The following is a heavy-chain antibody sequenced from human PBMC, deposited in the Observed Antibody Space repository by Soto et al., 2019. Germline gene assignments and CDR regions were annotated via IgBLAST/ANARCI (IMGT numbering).Heavy chain of an antibody. CDR1: GFTFSSYS. V-gene: IGHV3-21*01. CDR2: ISSSSSYI. Sequence: EVQLVESGGGLVKPGGSLRLSCAASGFTFSSYSMNWVRQAPGKGLEWVSSISSSSSYIYYADSVKGRFTISRDNAKNSLYLQMNSLRAVDTAVYYCARDATRMTVDAFDIWGQGTMVTVSS. CDR3: ARDATRMTVDAFDI. D-gene: IGHD2-15*01. J-gene: IGHJ3*02.